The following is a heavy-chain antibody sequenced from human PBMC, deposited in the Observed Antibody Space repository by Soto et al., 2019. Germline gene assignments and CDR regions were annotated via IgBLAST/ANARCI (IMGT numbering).Heavy chain of an antibody. V-gene: IGHV3-33*01. Sequence: QVQLVESGGGVVQPGRSLRLSCAASGFTFSSYGMHWVRQAPGKGLEWVAVIWYDGSNKYYADSVKGRFTISRDNSKNTLYLQTNSLRAEDTAVYYCARDGGYENYYSYGMDVWGQGTTVTVSS. CDR2: IWYDGSNK. D-gene: IGHD5-12*01. CDR3: ARDGGYENYYSYGMDV. CDR1: GFTFSSYG. J-gene: IGHJ6*02.